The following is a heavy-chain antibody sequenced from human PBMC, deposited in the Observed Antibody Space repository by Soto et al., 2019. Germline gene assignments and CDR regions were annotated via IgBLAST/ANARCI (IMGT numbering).Heavy chain of an antibody. V-gene: IGHV1-3*01. CDR1: GYTFTSYA. J-gene: IGHJ4*02. D-gene: IGHD5-18*01. CDR2: INAGNGNT. Sequence: GASVKVSCKASGYTFTSYAMHWVRQAPGQRLEWMEWINAGNGNTKYSQKFQGRVTITRDTSASTAYMELSSLRSEDTAVYYCARVPAGYPYYFDYWGQGTLVTVSS. CDR3: ARVPAGYPYYFDY.